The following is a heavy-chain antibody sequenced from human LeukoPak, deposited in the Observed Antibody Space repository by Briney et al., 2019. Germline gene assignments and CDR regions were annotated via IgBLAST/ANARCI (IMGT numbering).Heavy chain of an antibody. Sequence: ASVKVSCKASGYTFTSYYMHWVRQAPGQGLEWMGIINPSGGSTSYAQKFQGRVTMTRDTSTSTVYMELSSLRSEDTAVYYCARDCCSSTSCSRASWFDPWGQGTLVTVSS. CDR1: GYTFTSYY. D-gene: IGHD2-2*01. CDR2: INPSGGST. V-gene: IGHV1-46*03. CDR3: ARDCCSSTSCSRASWFDP. J-gene: IGHJ5*02.